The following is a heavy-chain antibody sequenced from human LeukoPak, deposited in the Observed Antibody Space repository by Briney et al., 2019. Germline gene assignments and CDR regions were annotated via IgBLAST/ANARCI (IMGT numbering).Heavy chain of an antibody. CDR1: GFTFSSYS. V-gene: IGHV3-21*01. D-gene: IGHD3-10*01. CDR2: ISSSSSYI. J-gene: IGHJ4*02. CDR3: AREEYYYGSGSYYTDY. Sequence: GGSLRLSCAASGFTFSSYSMNWVRQAPGKGLEWVSSISSSSSYIYYADSVKGRFTISRDNAKNSLYLQMNSLRAEDTAVYYCAREEYYYGSGSYYTDYWGQGTLVTVSS.